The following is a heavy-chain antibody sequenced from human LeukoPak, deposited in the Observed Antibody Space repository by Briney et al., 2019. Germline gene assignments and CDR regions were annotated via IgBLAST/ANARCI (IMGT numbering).Heavy chain of an antibody. CDR2: IYTSGGT. V-gene: IGHV4-61*02. D-gene: IGHD3-22*01. CDR1: GGSISSGTY. J-gene: IGHJ4*02. CDR3: AKERHYYESSGHPDI. Sequence: SQTLSLTCTVSGGSISSGTYYCWIRQPAGKGLEWIGRIYTSGGTNYNPSLESRVTISVDTSKNQFSLKLSSVTAADTAVYYCAKERHYYESSGHPDIWGQGTLVTVSS.